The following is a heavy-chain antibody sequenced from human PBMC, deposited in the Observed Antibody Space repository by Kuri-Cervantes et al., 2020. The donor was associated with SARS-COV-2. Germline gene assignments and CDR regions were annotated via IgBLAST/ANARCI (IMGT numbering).Heavy chain of an antibody. J-gene: IGHJ4*02. V-gene: IGHV3-23*01. CDR1: GFTFRSYA. Sequence: GESLKISCAASGFTFRSYAMSRVRQAPGKGLEWVSAISGSGGSTYYADSVKGRFTISRDNSKNTLYLQMNSLRAEDTAVYYCAKEQWLVRAPFNYWGQGTLVTVSS. D-gene: IGHD6-19*01. CDR3: AKEQWLVRAPFNY. CDR2: ISGSGGST.